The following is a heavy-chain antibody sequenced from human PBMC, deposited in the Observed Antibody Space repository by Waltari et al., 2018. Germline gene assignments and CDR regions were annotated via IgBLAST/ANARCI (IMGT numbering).Heavy chain of an antibody. CDR1: GYSIRSGYS. CDR3: LLWFGELLYGGQDPFDY. CDR2: IYHSGST. D-gene: IGHD3-10*01. Sequence: QVQLQDSGPGLVKPSETLSLTFAVSGYSIRSGYSWGWIRPPPGKGLEWIGSIYHSGSTYYNPSLKSRVTISVDTSKNQFSLKLSSVTAADTAVYYCLLWFGELLYGGQDPFDYWGQGTLVTVSS. V-gene: IGHV4-38-2*01. J-gene: IGHJ4*02.